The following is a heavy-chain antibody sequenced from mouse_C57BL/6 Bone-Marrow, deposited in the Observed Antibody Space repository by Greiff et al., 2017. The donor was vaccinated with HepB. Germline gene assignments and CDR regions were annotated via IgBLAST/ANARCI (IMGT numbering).Heavy chain of an antibody. CDR2: IDPETGGT. J-gene: IGHJ2*01. Sequence: VQLVESGAELVRPGASVTLSCKASGYTFTDYEMHWVKQTPVHGLEWIGAIDPETGGTAYNQKFKGKAILTADKSSSTAYLELRSLTSEDSAVYYYTEDDYDRYYLDYWGQGTTLTVSS. CDR1: GYTFTDYE. V-gene: IGHV1-15*01. CDR3: TEDDYDRYYLDY. D-gene: IGHD2-4*01.